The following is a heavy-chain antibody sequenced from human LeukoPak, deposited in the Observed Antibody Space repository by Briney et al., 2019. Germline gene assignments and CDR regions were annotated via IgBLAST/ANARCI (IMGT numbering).Heavy chain of an antibody. Sequence: SETLSLTCTVSGVSISSYYWRWIRQPPGKGLEWVGRIYYSGSTNYNPSLQRRDTISVDTSKNQFSRKLSSGTAADTAVYYSASEGEKQWPPTNNWFDPWGQGTLVTVSS. CDR3: ASEGEKQWPPTNNWFDP. J-gene: IGHJ5*02. CDR1: GVSISSYY. D-gene: IGHD6-19*01. CDR2: IYYSGST. V-gene: IGHV4-59*01.